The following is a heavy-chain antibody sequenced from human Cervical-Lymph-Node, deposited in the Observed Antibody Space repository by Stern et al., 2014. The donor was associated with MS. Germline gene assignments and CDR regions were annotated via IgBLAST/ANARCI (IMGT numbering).Heavy chain of an antibody. CDR2: ISYSGST. CDR3: ARQGSGGRAFDI. Sequence: VQLVESGPGLVKPSESLSLTCSFSGGSISTYYWSWIRQPPGKGLDWIGYISYSGSTNYNPSLKSRVTISVDTSKNQFSLKLTSVTAADTAMYYCARQGSGGRAFDIWGQGTMVTVSS. D-gene: IGHD2-15*01. V-gene: IGHV4-59*01. J-gene: IGHJ3*02. CDR1: GGSISTYY.